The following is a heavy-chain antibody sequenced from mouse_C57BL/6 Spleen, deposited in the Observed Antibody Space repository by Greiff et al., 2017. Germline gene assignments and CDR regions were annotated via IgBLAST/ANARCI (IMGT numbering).Heavy chain of an antibody. CDR2: IDPSDSYT. D-gene: IGHD1-1*01. CDR1: GYTFTSYW. V-gene: IGHV1-69*01. CDR3: ARGIYYYGSSLFDY. J-gene: IGHJ2*01. Sequence: QVQLQQPGAELVMPGASVKLSCKASGYTFTSYWMHWVKQRPGQGLEWIGEIDPSDSYTNYNQKFKGKSTLTVDKSSSTAYMQLSSLTSEDSAVYYCARGIYYYGSSLFDYRGQGTTLTVSS.